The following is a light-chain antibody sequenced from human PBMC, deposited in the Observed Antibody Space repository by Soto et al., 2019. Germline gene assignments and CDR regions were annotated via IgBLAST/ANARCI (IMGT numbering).Light chain of an antibody. J-gene: IGLJ2*01. CDR3: SSYTNRNTLV. CDR2: DVT. Sequence: QSVLTQPASVSGSPGQSITISCTGTSSDVGGYNFVSWYQQHPGKAPKLMIYDVTNRPSGFSNRFSGSKSGNTASLTISGLQAEGEADYYCSSYTNRNTLVFGGGTKLTVL. CDR1: SSDVGGYNF. V-gene: IGLV2-14*03.